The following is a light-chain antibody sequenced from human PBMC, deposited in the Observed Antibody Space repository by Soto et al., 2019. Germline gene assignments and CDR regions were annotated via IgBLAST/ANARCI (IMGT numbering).Light chain of an antibody. CDR2: ASS. V-gene: IGKV1-39*01. J-gene: IGKJ1*01. CDR1: QSISSY. Sequence: DIPMTQSPSSLSASVGDRVTITCRASQSISSYLNWYQQKPGKAPKLLIYASSSLQSGVPSRFSGSGSGTDFTLTIISLQPEDFATYYCQQSYSTPTFGQGTKVEIK. CDR3: QQSYSTPT.